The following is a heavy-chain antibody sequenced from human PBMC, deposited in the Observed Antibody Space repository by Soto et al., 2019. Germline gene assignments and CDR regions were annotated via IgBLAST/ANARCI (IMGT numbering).Heavy chain of an antibody. D-gene: IGHD3-9*01. CDR3: ARGNATHYDILTGYYMAYFDY. CDR2: IDWDDDK. V-gene: IGHV2-70*01. CDR1: GFSLSTSGMC. Sequence: SGPTLVNPTQTLTLTCTFSGFSLSTSGMCVSWIRQPPGKALEWLALIDWDDDKYYSTSLKTRLTISKDTSKNQVVLTMTNMDPVDTATYYCARGNATHYDILTGYYMAYFDYWGQGTLVTVSS. J-gene: IGHJ4*02.